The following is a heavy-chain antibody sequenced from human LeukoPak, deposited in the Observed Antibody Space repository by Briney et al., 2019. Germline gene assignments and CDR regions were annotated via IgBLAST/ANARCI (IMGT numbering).Heavy chain of an antibody. CDR3: ARDSTSSWYGGVDY. D-gene: IGHD6-13*01. V-gene: IGHV1-2*02. CDR1: GYTFTGYY. Sequence: GESLKISCKASGYTFTGYYMHWVRQAPGQGLEWMGWVNPNSGGTDYAQKFHGRVTMTRDTSISTAYMDLSSLRSDDTAIYYCARDSTSSWYGGVDYWGQGTLVIVSS. J-gene: IGHJ4*02. CDR2: VNPNSGGT.